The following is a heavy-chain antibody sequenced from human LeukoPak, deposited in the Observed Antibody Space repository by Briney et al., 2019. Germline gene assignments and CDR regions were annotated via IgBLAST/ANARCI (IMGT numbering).Heavy chain of an antibody. CDR2: RNPNSCNT. J-gene: IGHJ5*02. CDR3: ARVEGQIFGVVIGPNWFDP. V-gene: IGHV1-8*01. CDR1: GYTFTSYD. D-gene: IGHD3-3*01. Sequence: SVKVSCKASGYTFTSYDINWVRQATGQGLEWMGWRNPNSCNTGYAQQFQGRVTMTRNTSISTDYTELSSLRSEDTAVYYCARVEGQIFGVVIGPNWFDPWGQGTLVTVSS.